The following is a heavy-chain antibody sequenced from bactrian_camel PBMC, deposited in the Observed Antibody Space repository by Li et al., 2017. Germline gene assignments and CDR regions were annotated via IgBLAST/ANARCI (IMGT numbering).Heavy chain of an antibody. D-gene: IGHD2*01. V-gene: IGHV3-2*01. CDR1: GFTFSTYY. CDR2: IYTGGGST. J-gene: IGHJ4*01. Sequence: HVQLVESGGGLVQPGGSLRLSCAASGFTFSTYYMSWVRQAPGKGLEWVSSIYTGGGSTYYADSVKGRFTISKDNAKNTLYLQMNSLKPEDTAMYYCAAKSGPQCLTSLKYYRWGQGTQVTVS. CDR3: AAKSGPQCLTSLKYYR.